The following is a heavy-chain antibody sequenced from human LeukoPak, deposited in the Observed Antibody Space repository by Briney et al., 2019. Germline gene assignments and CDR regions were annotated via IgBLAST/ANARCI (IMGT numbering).Heavy chain of an antibody. CDR1: GLTGSHNY. J-gene: IGHJ5*02. D-gene: IGHD4-23*01. CDR2: IHTSGDT. Sequence: GGPLRLSCAASGLTGSHNYVSWVRQAPGKGLEWVSAIHTSGDTCYADSVKGRFTISRDTSKNTLYLQINSLRVEDTAVYYCIVFGNSNHWGQGTLVTVSS. CDR3: IVFGNSNH. V-gene: IGHV3-53*01.